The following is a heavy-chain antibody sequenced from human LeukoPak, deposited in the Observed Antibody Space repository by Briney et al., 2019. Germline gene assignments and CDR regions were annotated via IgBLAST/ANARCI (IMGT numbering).Heavy chain of an antibody. J-gene: IGHJ6*03. V-gene: IGHV1-69*13. Sequence: SVKLSCKASGCTFSSYAISWVRQAPGQGLEWMGGIIPIFGTANYAQKFQGRVTITADESTSTAYMELSSLRSEDTAVYYCASNPGGYSSSSMYYYYMDVWGKGTTVTVSS. CDR1: GCTFSSYA. D-gene: IGHD6-6*01. CDR3: ASNPGGYSSSSMYYYYMDV. CDR2: IIPIFGTA.